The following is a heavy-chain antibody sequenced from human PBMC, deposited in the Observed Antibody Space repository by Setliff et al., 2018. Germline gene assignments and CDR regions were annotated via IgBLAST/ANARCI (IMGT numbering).Heavy chain of an antibody. V-gene: IGHV1-46*01. D-gene: IGHD2-21*02. J-gene: IGHJ4*02. Sequence: ASVKVSCKASGYTLTNYYMHWVRQAPGQGLEWMGIINPSGGLTRYAQKFQGRVTMTRDTSTSTVYMEVSSLRSEDTAVYYCARVRPCGVDCSTGVGGPYYFDHWGQGTLVTVSS. CDR1: GYTLTNYY. CDR3: ARVRPCGVDCSTGVGGPYYFDH. CDR2: INPSGGLT.